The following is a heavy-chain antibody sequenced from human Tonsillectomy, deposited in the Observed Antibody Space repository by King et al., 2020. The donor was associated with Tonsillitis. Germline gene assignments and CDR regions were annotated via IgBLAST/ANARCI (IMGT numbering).Heavy chain of an antibody. Sequence: QLVQSGAEVKKPGASVKVSCKASGYTFTRYAMHWVRQAPGQRLEWMGWINAGNGNTKYSQKFQGRLSITRDTSATTAHMELSSLRSEDTAVYYCASGSEPMRDLMNYYYYGLDVWGQGTTVTVS. CDR1: GYTFTRYA. D-gene: IGHD2-8*01. CDR3: ASGSEPMRDLMNYYYYGLDV. CDR2: INAGNGNT. V-gene: IGHV1-3*01. J-gene: IGHJ6*02.